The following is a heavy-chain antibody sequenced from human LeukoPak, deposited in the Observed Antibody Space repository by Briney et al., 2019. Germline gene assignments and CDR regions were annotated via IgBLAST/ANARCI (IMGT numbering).Heavy chain of an antibody. CDR2: IIPMRNLA. CDR3: ARGKYCSGGECYSVRTSYDGFDP. Sequence: SVKVSCKASGADFNTHIINWVRQAPGQGLEWMGRIIPMRNLANYAHKFQGRVIITADKSRRTAYMELSSPTSDDTAVYYCARGKYCSGGECYSVRTSYDGFDPWGQGTVVSVSS. D-gene: IGHD2-15*01. CDR1: GADFNTHI. V-gene: IGHV1-69*02. J-gene: IGHJ5*02.